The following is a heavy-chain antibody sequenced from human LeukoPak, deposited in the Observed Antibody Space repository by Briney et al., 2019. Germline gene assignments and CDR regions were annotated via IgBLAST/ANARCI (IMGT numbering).Heavy chain of an antibody. D-gene: IGHD6-19*01. V-gene: IGHV3-48*01. CDR3: ANNHAPTFSGWGRNDGFDI. CDR2: ISSSSSTI. CDR1: GFTFSSYS. J-gene: IGHJ3*02. Sequence: GGSLRLACAASGFTFSSYSMNWVRQAPGKGLEWVSYISSSSSTIYYADSVKGRFTISRDNARNSLYLQMNSLRAEDTAVYYCANNHAPTFSGWGRNDGFDIWGQGTMVTVSS.